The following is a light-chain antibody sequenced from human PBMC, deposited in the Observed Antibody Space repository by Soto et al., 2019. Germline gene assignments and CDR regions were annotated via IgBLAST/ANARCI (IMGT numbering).Light chain of an antibody. J-gene: IGKJ1*01. V-gene: IGKV1-39*01. CDR1: QSISRY. CDR2: GAS. CDR3: QQSYSTLRT. Sequence: DIQMTQSPSSLSASVGDRVTMTCRASQSISRYLNWYQHKPGEAPRLLMYGASSLQSGVPSRFSGSGSGKDFSLTISSLQPEDFAIYYCQQSYSTLRTFGQGTKVEIK.